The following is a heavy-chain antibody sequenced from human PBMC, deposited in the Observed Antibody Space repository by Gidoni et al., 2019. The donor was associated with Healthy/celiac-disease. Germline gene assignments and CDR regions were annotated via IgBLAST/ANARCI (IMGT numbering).Heavy chain of an antibody. V-gene: IGHV4-38-2*02. CDR3: ARDGRGGSAGPYRY. J-gene: IGHJ4*02. D-gene: IGHD1-26*01. CDR2: IYHSGST. CDR1: GYSISSGYY. Sequence: QVQLQESGPGLVKPSETLSLTCTVSGYSISSGYYWGWIRQPPGKGLEWIGSIYHSGSTYYNPSLKSRVTISVDTSKNQFSLKLSSVTAADTAVYYCARDGRGGSAGPYRYWGQGTLVTVSS.